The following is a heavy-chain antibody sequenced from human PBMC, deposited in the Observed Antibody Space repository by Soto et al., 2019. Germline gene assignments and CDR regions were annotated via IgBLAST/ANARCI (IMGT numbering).Heavy chain of an antibody. D-gene: IGHD1-20*01. CDR1: GGSISSFY. J-gene: IGHJ4*02. CDR3: AREDNGGWDY. V-gene: IGHV4-59*01. CDR2: IYYSGST. Sequence: SSETLSLTCSVSGGSISSFYWSWIRQPPGKGLEWIGYIYYSGSTNYNPSLKSRVTISVDTSKNQFSLKLSSVTAADTAVYYCAREDNGGWDYWGQGTLVTVSS.